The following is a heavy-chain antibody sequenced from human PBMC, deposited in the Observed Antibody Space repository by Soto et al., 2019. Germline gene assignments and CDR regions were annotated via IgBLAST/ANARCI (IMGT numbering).Heavy chain of an antibody. V-gene: IGHV3-9*01. D-gene: IGHD3-10*01. CDR1: GFTFDDYA. CDR2: ISWNSGSI. Sequence: LRLSCAASGFTFDDYAMHWVRQAPGKGLEWVSGISWNSGSIGYADSVKGRFTISRDNAKNSLYLQMNSLRAEDTALYYCAKDMSPMGVIANDAIDIWGQGTMVTVSS. J-gene: IGHJ3*02. CDR3: AKDMSPMGVIANDAIDI.